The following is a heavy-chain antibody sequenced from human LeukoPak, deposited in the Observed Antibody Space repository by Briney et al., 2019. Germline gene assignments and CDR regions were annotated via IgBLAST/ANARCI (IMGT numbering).Heavy chain of an antibody. J-gene: IGHJ4*02. V-gene: IGHV3-13*01. CDR3: ARVAKERVGGVYYFDY. CDR1: GFTLSDYD. D-gene: IGHD1-1*01. CDR2: IGTAGDT. Sequence: GGTLRLSCAASGFTLSDYDMHWVRQATGKGLEWVSAIGTAGDTYYTGSVKGRFTISRENAKNSLYLQMNSLRAGDTAVYYCARVAKERVGGVYYFDYWGQGTLVTVSS.